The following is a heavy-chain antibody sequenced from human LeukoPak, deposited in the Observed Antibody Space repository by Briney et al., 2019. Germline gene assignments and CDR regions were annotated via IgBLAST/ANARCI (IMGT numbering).Heavy chain of an antibody. D-gene: IGHD5-12*01. Sequence: GGSLRLSCAASGFTFSSYTMNWVRQAPGKGLEWVSPITGDSAHIFYADSVQGRFIISRDDATKSLYLQMSGLTAEDTAVYYCARVRGYSRDFWGQGTLVTVSS. V-gene: IGHV3-21*01. CDR2: ITGDSAHI. CDR1: GFTFSSYT. J-gene: IGHJ4*02. CDR3: ARVRGYSRDF.